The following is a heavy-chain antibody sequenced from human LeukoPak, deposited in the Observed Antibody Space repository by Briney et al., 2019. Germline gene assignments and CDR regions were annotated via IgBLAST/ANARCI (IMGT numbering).Heavy chain of an antibody. CDR3: VRDGGVSGYDLLDY. J-gene: IGHJ4*02. CDR2: INQDGSKE. D-gene: IGHD5-12*01. Sequence: QPGGSLRLSCAASGFTFSNYWMTWVRQAPGKGLEWVAHINQDGSKEYYMDSVKARLTISRDNAKNSLSLQMNSLRAEDTAVYYCVRDGGVSGYDLLDYWGQGTLVTVSS. V-gene: IGHV3-7*01. CDR1: GFTFSNYW.